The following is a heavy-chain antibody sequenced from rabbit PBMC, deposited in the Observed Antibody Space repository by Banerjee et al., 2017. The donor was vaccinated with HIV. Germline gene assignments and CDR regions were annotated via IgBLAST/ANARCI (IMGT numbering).Heavy chain of an antibody. D-gene: IGHD4-1*01. J-gene: IGHJ4*01. V-gene: IGHV1S47*01. Sequence: ASWVNGRFTSSLDTAQNTVFLQMTSLTAADTATYFCARDLAGVIGWNFNLWGPGTLVTVS. CDR3: ARDLAGVIGWNFNL.